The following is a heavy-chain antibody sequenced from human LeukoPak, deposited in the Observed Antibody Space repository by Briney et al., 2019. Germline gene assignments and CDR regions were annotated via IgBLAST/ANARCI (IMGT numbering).Heavy chain of an antibody. Sequence: GESLKISCQVPGYIFTHYWIGWVRQMPGKGLESMGIIYPADSDTTYSPSFQGQVTISADKSISTAYLQWSSLKASDTAMYYCARQKVAATRLNWFDPWGQGTLVTVSS. CDR2: IYPADSDT. D-gene: IGHD2-15*01. CDR1: GYIFTHYW. CDR3: ARQKVAATRLNWFDP. V-gene: IGHV5-51*01. J-gene: IGHJ5*02.